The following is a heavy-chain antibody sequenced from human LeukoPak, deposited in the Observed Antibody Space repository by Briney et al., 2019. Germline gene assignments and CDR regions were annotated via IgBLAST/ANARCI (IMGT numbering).Heavy chain of an antibody. CDR1: GFTFSSYA. Sequence: GGSLRLSCAASGFTFSSYAMSWVRQAPGKGLEWVSAISGSGGSTYYADSVKGRFTISRDNSKNTLYLQMNSLRAEDTAVYYCAKKVIVVVVAAPYFDYWGQGTLVTVSS. V-gene: IGHV3-23*01. J-gene: IGHJ4*02. D-gene: IGHD2-15*01. CDR3: AKKVIVVVVAAPYFDY. CDR2: ISGSGGST.